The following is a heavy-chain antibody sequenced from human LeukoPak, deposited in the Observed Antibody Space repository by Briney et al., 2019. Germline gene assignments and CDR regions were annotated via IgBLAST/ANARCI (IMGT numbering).Heavy chain of an antibody. D-gene: IGHD6-19*01. J-gene: IGHJ4*02. Sequence: SETLSLTCTVSGGSINSGSYYWGWIRQPPGKGLEWIGRIYYSGGTYYNPSLKSRVTISVGTSKNQFSLKLSSVTAADTAVYYCARSTVAGTDFWGQGTLVTVSS. CDR3: ARSTVAGTDF. CDR2: IYYSGGT. V-gene: IGHV4-39*01. CDR1: GGSINSGSYY.